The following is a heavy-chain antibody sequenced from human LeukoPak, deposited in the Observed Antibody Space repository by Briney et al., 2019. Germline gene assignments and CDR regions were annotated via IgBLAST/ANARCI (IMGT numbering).Heavy chain of an antibody. CDR2: VSYSGST. Sequence: PSETLSLTCTVSGGSISSYYWSWVRQPPGKGLEWIGYVSYSGSTDYNPSLKSRVIISIDTSKNQFSLRLSSVTAADTAVYYCARAKSRIFDYWGQGTLVTVSS. J-gene: IGHJ4*02. CDR3: ARAKSRIFDY. V-gene: IGHV4-59*01. CDR1: GGSISSYY.